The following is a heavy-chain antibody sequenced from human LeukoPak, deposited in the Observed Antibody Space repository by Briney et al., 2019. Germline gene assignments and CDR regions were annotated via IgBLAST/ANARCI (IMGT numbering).Heavy chain of an antibody. V-gene: IGHV3-23*01. CDR1: GFTFSSYA. Sequence: GGSLRLSCAASGFTFSSYAMSWVRQAPGKGLEWVSAISGSGGSTYYADSVKGRFTISRDNSKNTLYLQMNSLRAEDTAVYYCAKDQIIVVVPAAKDYYYMDVWGKGTTVTVSS. CDR3: AKDQIIVVVPAAKDYYYMDV. D-gene: IGHD2-2*01. J-gene: IGHJ6*03. CDR2: ISGSGGST.